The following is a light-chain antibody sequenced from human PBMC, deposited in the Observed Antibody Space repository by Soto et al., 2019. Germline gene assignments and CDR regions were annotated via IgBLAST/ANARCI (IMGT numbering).Light chain of an antibody. J-gene: IGLJ3*02. CDR1: STDVGAYNY. CDR2: AVI. CDR3: CSYAASFWV. Sequence: QSALTQPRSVSGSPGQSVTISCAGTSTDVGAYNYVSWYQQHPGKAPKLIIYAVIKRPSGVPDRFSGSKSGNTASLTISGLQTEDEADYYCCSYAASFWVFGGGTKLTVL. V-gene: IGLV2-11*01.